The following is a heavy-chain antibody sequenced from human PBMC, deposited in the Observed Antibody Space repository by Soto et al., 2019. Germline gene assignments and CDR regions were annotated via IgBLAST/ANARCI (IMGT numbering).Heavy chain of an antibody. CDR2: ISWNSGSI. CDR1: GFTFDDYA. D-gene: IGHD5-12*01. CDR3: AKDSGYDPYDAFDI. Sequence: PGGSLRLSCAASGFTFDDYAMHWVRQAPGKGLEWVSGISWNSGSIGYADSVKGRFTISRDNAKNSLYLQMNSLRAEDTALYYCAKDSGYDPYDAFDIWGQGTMVTVSS. J-gene: IGHJ3*02. V-gene: IGHV3-9*01.